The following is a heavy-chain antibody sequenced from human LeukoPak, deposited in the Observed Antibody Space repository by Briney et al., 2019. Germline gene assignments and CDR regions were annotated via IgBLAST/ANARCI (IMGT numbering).Heavy chain of an antibody. CDR3: ARDGRDYYDSSGYDNWFDP. CDR2: IFHTETT. Sequence: SGTLSLTCAVSGGSISSQNWWTWVRQPPGKGPEWIGEIFHTETTNYNPSLKSRVTISLDKSKNQFSLKLSSVTAADTAVYYCARDGRDYYDSSGYDNWFDPWGQGTLVTVSS. CDR1: GGSISSQNW. J-gene: IGHJ5*02. V-gene: IGHV4-4*02. D-gene: IGHD3-22*01.